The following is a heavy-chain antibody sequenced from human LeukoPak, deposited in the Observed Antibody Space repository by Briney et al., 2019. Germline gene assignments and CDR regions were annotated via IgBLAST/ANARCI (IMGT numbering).Heavy chain of an antibody. Sequence: PGGSLRLSCAASGFTFSSYWMSWVRQAPGKGLEWVAVISYDGSNKYYADSVKGRFTISRDNSKNTLYLQMNSLRAEDTAVYYCARVTLEDAFDIWGQGTMVTVSS. D-gene: IGHD5-24*01. V-gene: IGHV3-30-3*01. J-gene: IGHJ3*02. CDR3: ARVTLEDAFDI. CDR1: GFTFSSYW. CDR2: ISYDGSNK.